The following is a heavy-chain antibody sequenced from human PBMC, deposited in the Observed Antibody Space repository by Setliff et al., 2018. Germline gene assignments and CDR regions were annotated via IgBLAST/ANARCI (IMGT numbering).Heavy chain of an antibody. J-gene: IGHJ4*02. Sequence: PSETLSLTCTVSGYSISSGYYWGWIRQPPGKGLEWIGSIYYSGSTYHNPSLKSRVTISVDTSKNQFSLRLSSVTAADTAVYYCARVTMITFGGVIGSIDYWGQGTLVTVSS. CDR2: IYYSGST. CDR3: ARVTMITFGGVIGSIDY. CDR1: GYSISSGYY. D-gene: IGHD3-16*02. V-gene: IGHV4-38-2*02.